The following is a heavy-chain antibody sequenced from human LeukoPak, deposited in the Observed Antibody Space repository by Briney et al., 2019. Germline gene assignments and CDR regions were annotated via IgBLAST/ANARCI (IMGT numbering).Heavy chain of an antibody. V-gene: IGHV1-3*01. CDR2: INAGNGNT. CDR3: ARGTPYYYYYGMDV. J-gene: IGHJ6*02. Sequence: ASVKVSCKASGYTFTSYAMHWVRQAPGQRLEWMGWINAGNGNTKYSQKFQGRVTITRDTSASTAYMELSSLRSEDTAVYYCARGTPYYYYYGMDVWGQGTTVTVSS. CDR1: GYTFTSYA. D-gene: IGHD1-1*01.